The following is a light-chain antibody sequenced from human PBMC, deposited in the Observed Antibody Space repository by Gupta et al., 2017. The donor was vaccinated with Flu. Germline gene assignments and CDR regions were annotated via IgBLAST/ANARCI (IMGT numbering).Light chain of an antibody. Sequence: SPSSLSASVGDRVTITCQASQDISNYLTWYQQKPGKAPKLLIYDASKGETGVPSRFSGSGSGTDFTFTISSLQPEDLANYYCQQYDNLITFGQGTLMEIK. CDR2: DAS. CDR3: QQYDNLIT. V-gene: IGKV1-33*01. J-gene: IGKJ5*01. CDR1: QDISNY.